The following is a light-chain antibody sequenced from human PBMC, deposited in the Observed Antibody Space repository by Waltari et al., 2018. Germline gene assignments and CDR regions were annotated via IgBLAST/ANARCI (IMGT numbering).Light chain of an antibody. CDR2: EVS. CDR1: SSDICAYNY. V-gene: IGLV2-14*01. J-gene: IGLJ3*02. CDR3: NSFTSSSTWV. Sequence: QSALTHPASVSGSPGQSITLSCTRTSSDICAYNYVSWFQHHPGKAPKVVIYEVSGRPSGISNRFSGSKSDNTASLTISGLQAEDEADYYCNSFTSSSTWVFGGGTKLTVL.